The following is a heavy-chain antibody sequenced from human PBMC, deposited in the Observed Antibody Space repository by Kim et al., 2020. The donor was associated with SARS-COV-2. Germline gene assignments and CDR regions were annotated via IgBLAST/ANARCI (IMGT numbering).Heavy chain of an antibody. CDR1: GFTFSSYA. V-gene: IGHV3-23*01. J-gene: IGHJ4*02. Sequence: GGSLRLSCAASGFTFSSYAMSWVRQAPGKGLEWVSAISGSGGSTYYADSVKGRFTISRDNSKNTLYLQMNSLRAEDTAVYYCAGRGVRGVTPNYFDYWGQGTLVTVSS. CDR3: AGRGVRGVTPNYFDY. D-gene: IGHD3-10*01. CDR2: ISGSGGST.